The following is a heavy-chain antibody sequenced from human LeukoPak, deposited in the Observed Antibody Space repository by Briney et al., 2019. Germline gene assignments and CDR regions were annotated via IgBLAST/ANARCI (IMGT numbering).Heavy chain of an antibody. CDR2: INPNSGGT. D-gene: IGHD3-9*01. V-gene: IGHV1-2*02. CDR3: ARAHYDILTGYYNVPYFGY. J-gene: IGHJ4*02. CDR1: GYTFTGYY. Sequence: GASVKVSCKASGYTFTGYYMHWVRQAPGQGLEWMGWINPNSGGTNYAQKFQGRVTMTRDTSISTAYMELSRLRSDDTAVYYCARAHYDILTGYYNVPYFGYWGQGTLVTVSS.